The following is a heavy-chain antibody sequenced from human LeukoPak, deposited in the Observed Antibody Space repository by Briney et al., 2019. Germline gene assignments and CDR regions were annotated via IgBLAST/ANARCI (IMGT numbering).Heavy chain of an antibody. CDR1: GGSINNYY. J-gene: IGHJ6*03. V-gene: IGHV4-59*12. CDR2: IYYSGST. Sequence: SETLSLTCTVSGGSINNYYWSWIRQPPGKGLEWIGYIYYSGSTNYNPSLKSRVNISVDTPKNQFSLKLSSVTAADPAVYYCARDPPWGYMDVWGKGTTVTISS. D-gene: IGHD7-27*01. CDR3: ARDPPWGYMDV.